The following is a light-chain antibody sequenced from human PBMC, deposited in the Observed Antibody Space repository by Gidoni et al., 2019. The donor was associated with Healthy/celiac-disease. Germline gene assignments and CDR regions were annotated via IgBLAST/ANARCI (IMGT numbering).Light chain of an antibody. CDR3: AAWDDSLSGRYV. V-gene: IGLV1-47*01. CDR2: RNN. CDR1: SSNIGSNY. Sequence: QSALTQPPSASGTPGQRVTISCSGSSSNIGSNYVYWYQQLPGTAPNLLIYRNNQRPSGVPDRFSGSKSGTSASLAISGLRSEDEADYYCAAWDDSLSGRYVFGTGTKVTVL. J-gene: IGLJ1*01.